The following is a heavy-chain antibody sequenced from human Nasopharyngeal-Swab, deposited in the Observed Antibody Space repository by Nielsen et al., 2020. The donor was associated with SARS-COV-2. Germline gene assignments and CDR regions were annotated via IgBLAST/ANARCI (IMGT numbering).Heavy chain of an antibody. V-gene: IGHV3-33*01. J-gene: IGHJ4*02. CDR1: GFTFSSYG. CDR2: IWYDGSNK. Sequence: GESLKISCAASGFTFSSYGMHWVRQAPGKGLEWVAVIWYDGSNKYYADSVKGRFTISRDNAKNSLYLQMNSLRADDTAVYYCARENWGKLDSWGQGALVTVSS. D-gene: IGHD7-27*01. CDR3: ARENWGKLDS.